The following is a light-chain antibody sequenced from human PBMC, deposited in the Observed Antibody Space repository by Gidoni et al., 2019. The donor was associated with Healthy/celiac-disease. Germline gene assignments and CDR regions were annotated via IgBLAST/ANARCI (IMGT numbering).Light chain of an antibody. J-gene: IGKJ1*01. V-gene: IGKV1-39*01. Sequence: DIQTTQSPSSLSASVGDRVTITCRASQSISSYLNWYQQKPGKAPKLLIYAASSLQSGVPSRFSGSGSGTDFTLTISSLQPEDVATYYCQQSYSTPWTFGQXTKVEIK. CDR2: AAS. CDR3: QQSYSTPWT. CDR1: QSISSY.